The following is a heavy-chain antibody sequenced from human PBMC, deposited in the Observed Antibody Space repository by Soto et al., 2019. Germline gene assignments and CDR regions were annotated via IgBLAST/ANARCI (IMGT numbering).Heavy chain of an antibody. Sequence: QVQLQESGPGLVKPSQTLSLTCTVSGGSISSGDYYWSWIRQPPGKGLEWIGYIYYSGSTYYNPSLKSRVTISVDTSKNQFSLKLSSVTAADTAVYYCARDNSSGYSPFYYYYYGMDVWGQGTTVTVSS. V-gene: IGHV4-30-4*01. CDR2: IYYSGST. CDR3: ARDNSSGYSPFYYYYYGMDV. CDR1: GGSISSGDYY. D-gene: IGHD3-22*01. J-gene: IGHJ6*02.